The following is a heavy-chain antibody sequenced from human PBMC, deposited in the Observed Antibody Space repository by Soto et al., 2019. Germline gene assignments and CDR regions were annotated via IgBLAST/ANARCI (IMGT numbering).Heavy chain of an antibody. Sequence: ASVKVSCKASGYAFTSYDINWVRQATGQGLEWMGWMNPNSGNTGYAQKFQGRVTMTRNTSISTAYMELSSLRSEDTVVDYCARDLFLWFDDWGQGTLVNVSS. D-gene: IGHD2-21*01. CDR1: GYAFTSYD. V-gene: IGHV1-8*01. CDR3: ARDLFLWFDD. J-gene: IGHJ4*02. CDR2: MNPNSGNT.